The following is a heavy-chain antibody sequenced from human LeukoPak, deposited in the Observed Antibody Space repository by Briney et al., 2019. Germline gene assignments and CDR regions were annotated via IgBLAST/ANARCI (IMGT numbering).Heavy chain of an antibody. CDR1: GGSIGTYY. J-gene: IGHJ4*02. D-gene: IGHD5-18*01. CDR2: IYRSAST. V-gene: IGHV4-59*01. Sequence: SETLSLTCIVSGGSIGTYYWSWIWQPPGKGLEYIGYIYRSASTNYNPSLKNRLTISVDTSKNQFSLELRSVTAADSAIYYCARGARGYINDWGQGTLVTVSS. CDR3: ARGARGYIND.